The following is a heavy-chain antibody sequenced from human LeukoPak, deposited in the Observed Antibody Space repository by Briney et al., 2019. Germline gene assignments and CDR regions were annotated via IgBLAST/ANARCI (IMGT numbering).Heavy chain of an antibody. J-gene: IGHJ3*02. V-gene: IGHV3-30-3*01. Sequence: LPGGSLRLSCAASGFTFSSYAMHWVRQAPGKGLEWVAVISYDGSNKYYADSVKGRFTISRDNSKNTLYLQMNSLRAEDTAVYYCASQPTYYYDSSGYSPEGDAFDIWGQGTMVTVSS. CDR3: ASQPTYYYDSSGYSPEGDAFDI. CDR1: GFTFSSYA. D-gene: IGHD3-22*01. CDR2: ISYDGSNK.